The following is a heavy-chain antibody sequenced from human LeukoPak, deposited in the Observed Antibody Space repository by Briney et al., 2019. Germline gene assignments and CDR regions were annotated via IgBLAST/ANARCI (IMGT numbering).Heavy chain of an antibody. CDR1: GFTFSSYA. Sequence: GRSLRLSCAASGFTFSSYAMHWVRQAPGKGLEWVAVISYDGSNKYYADSVKGRFTISRDNSKNTLYLQMNSLRAEDTAVYYCARDLYSSGWYPLEGYWGQGTLVTVSS. D-gene: IGHD6-19*01. CDR3: ARDLYSSGWYPLEGY. CDR2: ISYDGSNK. J-gene: IGHJ4*02. V-gene: IGHV3-30-3*01.